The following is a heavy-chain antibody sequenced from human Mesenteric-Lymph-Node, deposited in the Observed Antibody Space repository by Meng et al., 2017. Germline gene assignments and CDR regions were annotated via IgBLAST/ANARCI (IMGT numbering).Heavy chain of an antibody. CDR3: ARDHRNLEWLVPRGDAFDI. V-gene: IGHV3-48*03. D-gene: IGHD6-19*01. Sequence: GESLKISCAASGFTFSSYEMNWVRQAPGKGLEWVSYISSSGSTIYYADSVKGRFTISRDNAKNSLYLQMNSLRAEDTAVYYCARDHRNLEWLVPRGDAFDIWGQGTMVTVSS. CDR2: ISSSGSTI. CDR1: GFTFSSYE. J-gene: IGHJ3*02.